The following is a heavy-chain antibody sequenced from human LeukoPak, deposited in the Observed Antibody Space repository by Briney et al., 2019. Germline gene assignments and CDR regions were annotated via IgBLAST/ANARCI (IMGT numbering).Heavy chain of an antibody. V-gene: IGHV4-34*01. D-gene: IGHD5-18*01. CDR1: GGSFSGYY. J-gene: IGHJ4*02. Sequence: SETLSLTCAVYGGSFSGYYWSWIRQPPGKGLEWIGEINHSGSTNYNPSLKSRVTISVDTSKNQFSLKLSSVTAADTAVYYCARVADQTAMVPYFEYWGQGTLVTVSS. CDR3: ARVADQTAMVPYFEY. CDR2: INHSGST.